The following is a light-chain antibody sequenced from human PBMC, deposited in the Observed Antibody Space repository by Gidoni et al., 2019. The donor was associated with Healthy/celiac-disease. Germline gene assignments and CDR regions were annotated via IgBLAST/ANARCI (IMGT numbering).Light chain of an antibody. CDR3: QQNYSTPYT. CDR2: AAS. V-gene: IGKV1-39*01. CDR1: QSSSSY. J-gene: IGKJ2*01. Sequence: DIQMTQSPSSLSASAGDRVTITCRASQSSSSYLNWYQQNPGKAPKLLIYAASSLQSGVPSRFSSSGSGTDFTLTISSLQPEDFATYYCQQNYSTPYTFGRGTKLEIK.